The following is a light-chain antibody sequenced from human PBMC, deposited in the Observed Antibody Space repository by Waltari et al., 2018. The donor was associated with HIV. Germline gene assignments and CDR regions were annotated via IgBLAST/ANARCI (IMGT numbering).Light chain of an antibody. CDR1: AFPKQF. V-gene: IGLV3-25*03. CDR3: QSTDITGTYAV. Sequence: YELTQSPSVSVSPGQTATINSFGDAFPKQFAYWYQHKPGQAPVLLISKDKERPSGIPDRFSGSGSGTTVTLTISGVRAEDEADYYCQSTDITGTYAVFGPGTKVTVL. CDR2: KDK. J-gene: IGLJ1*01.